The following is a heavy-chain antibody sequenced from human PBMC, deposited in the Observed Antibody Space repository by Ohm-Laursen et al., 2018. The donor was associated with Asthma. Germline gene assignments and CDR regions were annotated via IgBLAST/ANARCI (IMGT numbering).Heavy chain of an antibody. D-gene: IGHD1-14*01. CDR2: ISGSGGST. CDR1: GFTVSSSY. J-gene: IGHJ1*01. Sequence: SLRLSCSASGFTVSSSYMSWVRQAPGKGLEWVSAISGSGGSTYYADSVKGRFTISRDNSKNTLYLQMNSLRAEDTAVYYCAKSGEPGYFQHWGQGTLVTVSS. V-gene: IGHV3-23*01. CDR3: AKSGEPGYFQH.